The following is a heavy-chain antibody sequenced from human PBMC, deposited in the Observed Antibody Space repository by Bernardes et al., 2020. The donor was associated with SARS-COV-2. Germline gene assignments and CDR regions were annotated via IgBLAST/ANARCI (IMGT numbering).Heavy chain of an antibody. CDR1: GYTFAAYY. CDR3: ARDRGVLSSRWYYYGMDV. J-gene: IGHJ6*02. Sequence: ASVKVSCKASGYTFAAYYMHWVRQAPGQGLEWMGWINPNSGGTNFAQKFQGRVTMTRDTSISTAYMELSRLTSDDTAVYYCARDRGVLSSRWYYYGMDVWGQGTTVTVSS. CDR2: INPNSGGT. D-gene: IGHD3-10*01. V-gene: IGHV1-2*02.